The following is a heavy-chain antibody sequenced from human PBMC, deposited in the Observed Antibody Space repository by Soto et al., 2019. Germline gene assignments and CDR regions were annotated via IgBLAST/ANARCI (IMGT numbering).Heavy chain of an antibody. V-gene: IGHV3-74*01. CDR1: GFTSNSYW. J-gene: IGHJ4*02. CDR2: IHSDESST. D-gene: IGHD3-16*01. Sequence: EVQLVESGGGLVQPGGSLRLSCAASGFTSNSYWMHWVRQAPGKGLVWVSRIHSDESSTSHADSLKGRFTISRDNAKNTLYLQMNSLTVEDTAIYYCARGLRGGSGSYATDYWGQGTLVTVSS. CDR3: ARGLRGGSGSYATDY.